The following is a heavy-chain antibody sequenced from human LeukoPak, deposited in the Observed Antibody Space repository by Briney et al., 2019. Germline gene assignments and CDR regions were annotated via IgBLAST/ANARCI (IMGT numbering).Heavy chain of an antibody. V-gene: IGHV3-48*01. CDR3: ARFRTWGDKAFDY. CDR1: GFTFSTYS. D-gene: IGHD2-21*02. Sequence: GGSLRLSCAASGFTFSTYSMNWVRQAPGKGLEWVSYIGTTSGAIYYADSVKGRFTISRDSAKNSLYLQMNSLRAEDTAVYYCARFRTWGDKAFDYWGQGTLVTVSS. CDR2: IGTTSGAI. J-gene: IGHJ4*02.